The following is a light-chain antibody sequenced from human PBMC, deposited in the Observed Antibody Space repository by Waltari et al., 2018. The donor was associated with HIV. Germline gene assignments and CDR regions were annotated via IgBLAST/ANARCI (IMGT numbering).Light chain of an antibody. Sequence: QSDLTQPASVSGSPGHSITISCTGTTSHVGGYNLATWYQQHPGKAPNLMIYEVSKPPSAVSNRFSGSKSGNTASLTISGLQAEDEADYFCCAYAGSTAYVIFGGGTKLTVL. CDR1: TSHVGGYNL. CDR3: CAYAGSTAYVI. CDR2: EVS. V-gene: IGLV2-23*02. J-gene: IGLJ2*01.